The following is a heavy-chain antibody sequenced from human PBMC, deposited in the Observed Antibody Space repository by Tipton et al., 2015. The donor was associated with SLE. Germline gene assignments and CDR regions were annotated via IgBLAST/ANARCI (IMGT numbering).Heavy chain of an antibody. D-gene: IGHD3-3*01. CDR3: AGSGEHYFDY. CDR1: GGSISSGGYY. V-gene: IGHV4-31*03. CDR2: IYYSGST. J-gene: IGHJ4*02. Sequence: LTCTVSGGSISSGGYYWSWIRQHPGKGLEWIGYIYYSGSTYYNPSLKSRVTISVDTSKNQFSLKLSSVTAADTAVYYCAGSGEHYFDYWGQGTLVTVSS.